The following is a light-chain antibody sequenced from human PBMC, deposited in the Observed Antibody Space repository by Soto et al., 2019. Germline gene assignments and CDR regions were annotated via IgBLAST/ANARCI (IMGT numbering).Light chain of an antibody. CDR2: VAS. V-gene: IGKV1-39*01. CDR3: QQTYSLPYT. J-gene: IGKJ2*01. CDR1: QSISSS. Sequence: DIHMTQSPSSLSASVGDRVTITCRASQSISSSLNWYQHKPGKAPKVLIYVASNLETGAPSRFSGRGSGTDFTLTISSLQPEDFATYFCQQTYSLPYTFGLGTKLEIK.